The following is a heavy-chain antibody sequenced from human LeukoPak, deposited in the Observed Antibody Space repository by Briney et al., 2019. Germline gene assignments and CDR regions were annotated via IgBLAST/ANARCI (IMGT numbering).Heavy chain of an antibody. V-gene: IGHV1-69*13. Sequence: GASVEVSCKASGGTFSSYAISWVRQAPGQGLEWMGGIIPIFGTANYAQKFQGRVTITADESTSTAYMELSSLRSEDTAVYYCARGANRFTYYYDSSGYYYFDYWGQGTLVTVSS. D-gene: IGHD3-22*01. J-gene: IGHJ4*02. CDR2: IIPIFGTA. CDR3: ARGANRFTYYYDSSGYYYFDY. CDR1: GGTFSSYA.